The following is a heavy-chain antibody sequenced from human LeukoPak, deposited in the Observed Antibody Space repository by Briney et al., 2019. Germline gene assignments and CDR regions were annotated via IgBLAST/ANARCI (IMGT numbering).Heavy chain of an antibody. CDR1: EFTFSTYA. J-gene: IGHJ3*02. CDR2: ISGSGGGT. V-gene: IGHV3-23*01. Sequence: PGGSLRLSCVASEFTFSTYAMSWVRQAPGKGLDWVSGISGSGGGTYYGDSVMGRFTVSRDNSKNTLYLQMNSLRVEDTAVYYCAKEFGYYDFWSGYSPHDAFDIWGQGTMVTVSS. D-gene: IGHD3-3*01. CDR3: AKEFGYYDFWSGYSPHDAFDI.